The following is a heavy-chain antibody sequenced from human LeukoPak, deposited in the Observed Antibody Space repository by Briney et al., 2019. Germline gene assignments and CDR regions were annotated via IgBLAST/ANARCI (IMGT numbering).Heavy chain of an antibody. J-gene: IGHJ4*02. CDR1: GYTFTSYD. V-gene: IGHV1-8*01. CDR2: MNPNSGNT. D-gene: IGHD5-12*01. CDR3: ARGRTRYSGYDYAY. Sequence: ASVKVSCKASGYTFTSYDINWVRQATGQGLEWMGWMNPNSGNTGYAQKFQGRVTMTRNTSISTAYMELSSLRSEATAVYYCARGRTRYSGYDYAYWGQGTLVTVSS.